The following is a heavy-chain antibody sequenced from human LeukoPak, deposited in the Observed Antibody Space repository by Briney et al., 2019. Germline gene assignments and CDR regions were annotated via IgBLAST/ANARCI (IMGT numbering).Heavy chain of an antibody. CDR1: GYTFTSYG. V-gene: IGHV1-18*01. CDR2: ISAYNGNT. CDR3: ARAPTGTHYDFWSGNFDY. D-gene: IGHD3-3*01. Sequence: ASVKVSCKASGYTFTSYGISWVRQAPGQGLEWMGWISAYNGNTNYAQKLQGRVTMTTDTSTSTAYMELRSLRSDDTAVYYCARAPTGTHYDFWSGNFDYWGQGTLVTVSS. J-gene: IGHJ4*02.